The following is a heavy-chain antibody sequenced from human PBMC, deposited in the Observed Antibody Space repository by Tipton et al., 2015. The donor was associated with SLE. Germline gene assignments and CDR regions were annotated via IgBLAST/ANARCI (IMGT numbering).Heavy chain of an antibody. D-gene: IGHD3-10*01. Sequence: SLRLSCVASGFSFSDFWMWWVRQAPGKGMEWVGRIIGDASGANYADFVTGRFSISRDNVKNSLYLRMNSLRVEDTAVYYCARLWARAFECWGQGTLVTVSS. CDR1: GFSFSDFW. CDR2: IIGDASGA. V-gene: IGHV3-74*01. CDR3: ARLWARAFEC. J-gene: IGHJ4*02.